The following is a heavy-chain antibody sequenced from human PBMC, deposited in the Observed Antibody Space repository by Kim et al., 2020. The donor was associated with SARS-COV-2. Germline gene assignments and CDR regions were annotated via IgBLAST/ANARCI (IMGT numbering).Heavy chain of an antibody. V-gene: IGHV4-4*02. J-gene: IGHJ4*02. D-gene: IGHD3-10*01. CDR3: ARDRFHYGKPFDY. Sequence: NYNPSLESRVTISQDKSKNQLSLTLTSVTAADTGVYYCARDRFHYGKPFDYWGQGILVTVSS.